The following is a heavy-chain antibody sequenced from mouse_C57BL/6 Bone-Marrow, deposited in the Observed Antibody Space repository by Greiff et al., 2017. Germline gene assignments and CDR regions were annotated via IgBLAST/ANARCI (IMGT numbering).Heavy chain of an antibody. V-gene: IGHV1-69*01. CDR2: IDPSDSYP. Sequence: QVQLQQPGAELVMPGASVKLSCKASGYTFTSYWMHWVQQRPGQGLEWIGEIDPSDSYPNYTQKFKGKFTLTVDKSSSTAYLQLSSLTSEDSAVYYCARGGYYYAMDYWGQGTSVTVAS. CDR3: ARGGYYYAMDY. D-gene: IGHD2-2*01. CDR1: GYTFTSYW. J-gene: IGHJ4*01.